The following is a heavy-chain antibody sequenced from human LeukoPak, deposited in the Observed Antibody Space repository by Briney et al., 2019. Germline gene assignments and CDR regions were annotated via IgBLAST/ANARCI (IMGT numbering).Heavy chain of an antibody. Sequence: ASVKVSCKASGYTFTGYYMHWVRQAPGQGLEWMGWINPNSGGTNYAQKFQGRVTMTRDTSIRTAYMELSRLRSDDTAVYYCAREGPPDSSGWYADYWGQGTLVTVSS. CDR3: AREGPPDSSGWYADY. CDR1: GYTFTGYY. CDR2: INPNSGGT. J-gene: IGHJ4*02. V-gene: IGHV1-2*02. D-gene: IGHD6-19*01.